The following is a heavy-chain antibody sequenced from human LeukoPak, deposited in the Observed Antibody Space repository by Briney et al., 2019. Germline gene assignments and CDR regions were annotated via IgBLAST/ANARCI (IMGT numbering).Heavy chain of an antibody. CDR3: ASLGVAAAAPDY. D-gene: IGHD6-13*01. CDR2: IYYTGNT. J-gene: IGHJ4*02. Sequence: SETRSLTCTVSGDSISRDYWSWIRQPPGKGLEWIGYIYYTGNTNYNPSLKSRVTMSLDTSKNQFSLMLSSVTAADTAVYYCASLGVAAAAPDYWGQGTLVTVSS. V-gene: IGHV4-59*08. CDR1: GDSISRDY.